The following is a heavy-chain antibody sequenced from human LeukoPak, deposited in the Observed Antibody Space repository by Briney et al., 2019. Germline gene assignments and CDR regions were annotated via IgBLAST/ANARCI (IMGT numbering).Heavy chain of an antibody. CDR1: GYSFTSYW. J-gene: IGHJ4*02. V-gene: IGHV5-51*01. CDR3: ARQLVGADLSFDY. CDR2: IYPGDSDT. Sequence: GESLQISCKGSGYSFTSYWIGWVRQMPGKGLEWMGIIYPGDSDTRYSPSFQGQVTISADKSISTAYLQWSSLKASDTAMYYCARQLVGADLSFDYGGQGTLVTVSA. D-gene: IGHD1-26*01.